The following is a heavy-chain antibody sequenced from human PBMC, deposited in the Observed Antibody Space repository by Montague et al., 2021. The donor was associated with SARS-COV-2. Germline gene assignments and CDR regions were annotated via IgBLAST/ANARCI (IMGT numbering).Heavy chain of an antibody. D-gene: IGHD1-1*01. V-gene: IGHV4-61*02. CDR3: ARLTNWSDGDGKYFDY. J-gene: IGHJ4*02. Sequence: TLSLTCTVSGGSISSGSYYWSWIRQPAGKGLEWIGRIYTSGSTNYNPSLKSRVTISVDTSKNQFSLKLSSVTAADTAVYYCARLTNWSDGDGKYFDYWGQGTLVTVSS. CDR1: GGSISSGSYY. CDR2: IYTSGST.